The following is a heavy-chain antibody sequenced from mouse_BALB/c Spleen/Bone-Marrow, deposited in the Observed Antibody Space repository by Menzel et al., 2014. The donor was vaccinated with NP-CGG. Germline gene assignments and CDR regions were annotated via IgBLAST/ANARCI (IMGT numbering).Heavy chain of an antibody. J-gene: IGHJ3*01. CDR2: ISNGGIYT. V-gene: IGHV5-6*01. CDR1: GFTFSTYG. D-gene: IGHD2-4*01. CDR3: VRPYDYGTWFAY. Sequence: EVMLVESGGDLVKPGGSLKLSCAASGFTFSTYGMSWVRQTPDKRLEWVAAISNGGIYTYYPDTVKGRFTISRDNAKNTLYLQMSSLKSEDTAIYYCVRPYDYGTWFAYWGQGTLVTVSA.